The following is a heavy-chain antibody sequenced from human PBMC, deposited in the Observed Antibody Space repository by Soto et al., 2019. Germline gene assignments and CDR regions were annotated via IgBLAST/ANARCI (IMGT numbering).Heavy chain of an antibody. CDR1: GYSFTSYW. Sequence: GESLKISCKGSGYSFTSYWISWVRQMPGKGLEWMGRTDPSDSYTNYSPSFQGHVTISADKSISTAYLQWSSLKASDTAMYYCAREDILTGPQPYWGQGTLVTVSS. CDR2: TDPSDSYT. CDR3: AREDILTGPQPY. J-gene: IGHJ4*02. V-gene: IGHV5-10-1*01. D-gene: IGHD3-9*01.